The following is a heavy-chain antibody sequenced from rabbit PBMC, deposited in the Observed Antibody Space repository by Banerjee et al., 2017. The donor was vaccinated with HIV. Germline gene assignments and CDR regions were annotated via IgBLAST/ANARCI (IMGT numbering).Heavy chain of an antibody. CDR1: GFSFSSTYY. V-gene: IGHV1S45*01. Sequence: QEQLKETGGGLVQPGGSLTLSCKASGFSFSSTYYMCWVRQAPGKGPEWIACIYAGSSGSTYYASWAKGRFTISKTSSTTVTLQMTSLTAADTATYFCARDYAGDAGYGYGPTYFNLWGPGTLVTVS. CDR3: ARDYAGDAGYGYGPTYFNL. D-gene: IGHD6-1*01. J-gene: IGHJ4*01. CDR2: IYAGSSGST.